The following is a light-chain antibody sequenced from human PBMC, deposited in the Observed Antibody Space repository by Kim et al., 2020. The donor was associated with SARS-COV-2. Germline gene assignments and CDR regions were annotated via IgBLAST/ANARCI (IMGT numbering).Light chain of an antibody. J-gene: IGLJ1*01. CDR2: YDS. Sequence: SYELTQPPSMSVAPGRTARITCGGNNIGSKNVYWYQQRPGQAPVLVIYYDSDRPSGIPERFSGSNSGNTATLTISRVEAGDEADYYCQVWDRSSDHYVFGTGTKVTVL. V-gene: IGLV3-21*04. CDR3: QVWDRSSDHYV. CDR1: NIGSKN.